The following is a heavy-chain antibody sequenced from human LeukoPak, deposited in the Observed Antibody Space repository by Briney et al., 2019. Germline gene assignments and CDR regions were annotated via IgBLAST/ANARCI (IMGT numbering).Heavy chain of an antibody. J-gene: IGHJ4*02. CDR3: ARNDSSGYFDY. V-gene: IGHV4-38-2*01. CDR1: AYSISSHNY. Sequence: SETLSLTCAVSAYSISSHNYWGWIRQPPGKGLEWIGSVYHSGSTHYSPSLKSRVTISVDTSKNQFSLKLSSVTAADTAVYYCARNDSSGYFDYWGQGTLVTVSS. D-gene: IGHD3-22*01. CDR2: VYHSGST.